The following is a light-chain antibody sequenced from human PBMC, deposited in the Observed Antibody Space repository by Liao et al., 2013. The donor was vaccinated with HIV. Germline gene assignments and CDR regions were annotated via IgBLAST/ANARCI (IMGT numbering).Light chain of an antibody. V-gene: IGLV3-21*01. CDR1: NIGSKS. J-gene: IGLJ1*01. CDR3: QAWDIGTGV. Sequence: SYVLTQPPSVSVAPGKTARITCGGNNIGSKSVHWYQQKPGQAPVLVIYYDSDRPSGIPERFSGSNSGNTATLTISGAQAMDEADYYCQAWDIGTGVFGTGAKVTV. CDR2: YDS.